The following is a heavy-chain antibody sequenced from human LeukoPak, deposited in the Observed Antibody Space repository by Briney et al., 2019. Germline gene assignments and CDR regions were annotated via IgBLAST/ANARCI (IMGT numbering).Heavy chain of an antibody. Sequence: SETLSLTCTFSGGSISRGAYYWSWIRQHPGKDLEWIGYIHYSGSTYYNPSLKSRVTISVDTSKNQFSLKLSSVTAADTAVYYCARVGAHYYGSGSSNWFDPWGQGTLVTVSS. D-gene: IGHD3-10*01. V-gene: IGHV4-31*03. CDR1: GGSISRGAYY. J-gene: IGHJ5*02. CDR3: ARVGAHYYGSGSSNWFDP. CDR2: IHYSGST.